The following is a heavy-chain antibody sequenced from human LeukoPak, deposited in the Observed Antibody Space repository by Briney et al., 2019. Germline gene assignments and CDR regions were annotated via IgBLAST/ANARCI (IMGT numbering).Heavy chain of an antibody. D-gene: IGHD3-10*01. Sequence: ASVKVSCKVSGYTLTELSMHWVRQAPGNGLEWMGGFDPEDGETIYAQKFQGRVTMTEDTSTDTAYMELSSLRSEDTAVYYCATCYLNTMVRGVTGFDYWGQGTLVTVSS. V-gene: IGHV1-24*01. CDR2: FDPEDGET. CDR1: GYTLTELS. CDR3: ATCYLNTMVRGVTGFDY. J-gene: IGHJ4*02.